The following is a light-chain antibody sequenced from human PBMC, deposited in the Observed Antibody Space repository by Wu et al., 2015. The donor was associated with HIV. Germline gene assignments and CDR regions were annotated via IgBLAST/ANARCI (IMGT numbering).Light chain of an antibody. V-gene: IGKV3-20*01. Sequence: EIVLTQSPGTLSLSPGDRATLSCRTSQSVNSNYLAWYQQAPGQAPRLLIFGASNRANGITDRFSGSGSGTDFTLTISRLEPEDFAVYYCQQYGGSPGTFGQGTKVEI. J-gene: IGKJ1*01. CDR2: GAS. CDR1: QSVNSNY. CDR3: QQYGGSPGT.